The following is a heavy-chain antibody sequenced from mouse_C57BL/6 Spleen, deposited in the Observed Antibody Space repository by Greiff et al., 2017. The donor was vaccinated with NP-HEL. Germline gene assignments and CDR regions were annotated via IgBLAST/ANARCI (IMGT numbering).Heavy chain of an antibody. Sequence: QVQLQQPGAELVRPGSSVKLSCKASGYTFTSYWMDWVKQRPGQGLEWIGNIYPSDSETHYNQKFKDKATLTVDKSSSTAYMQLSSLTSEDSAVYYCARRTYYGSSWFAYWGQGTLVTVSA. D-gene: IGHD1-1*01. CDR1: GYTFTSYW. CDR2: IYPSDSET. CDR3: ARRTYYGSSWFAY. V-gene: IGHV1-61*01. J-gene: IGHJ3*01.